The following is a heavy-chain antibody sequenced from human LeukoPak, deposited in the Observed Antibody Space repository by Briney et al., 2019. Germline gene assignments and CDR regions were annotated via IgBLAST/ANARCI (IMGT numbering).Heavy chain of an antibody. CDR3: AKMTGSYSHPFDY. D-gene: IGHD1-26*01. Sequence: SETLSLTCAVYGGSFSGYYWSWIRQPPGKGLEWIGEINHSGGTNYNPSLKSRVTISVDTSKNQFSLKTRSVTAADTAVYYCAKMTGSYSHPFDYWGQGTLVTVSS. J-gene: IGHJ4*02. V-gene: IGHV4-34*01. CDR2: INHSGGT. CDR1: GGSFSGYY.